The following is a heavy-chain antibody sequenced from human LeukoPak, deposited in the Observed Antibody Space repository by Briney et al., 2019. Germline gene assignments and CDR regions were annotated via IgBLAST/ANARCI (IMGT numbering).Heavy chain of an antibody. CDR3: ARGAEWLRNAFDY. CDR2: IYYSGST. CDR1: GGSISSYY. J-gene: IGHJ4*02. V-gene: IGHV4-59*01. D-gene: IGHD5-12*01. Sequence: PSETLSLTCTVSGGSISSYYWSWIRQPPGKGLEWIGYIYYSGSTNYNPSLKSRVTISVDTSKNQFSLKLSSVTAADTAVYYCARGAEWLRNAFDYWGQGTLVTVSS.